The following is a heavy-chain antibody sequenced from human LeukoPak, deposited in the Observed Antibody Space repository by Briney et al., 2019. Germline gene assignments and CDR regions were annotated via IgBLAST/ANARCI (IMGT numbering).Heavy chain of an antibody. CDR1: GFTFDDYA. J-gene: IGHJ3*02. CDR3: ARDEDWSGYYGAFDI. D-gene: IGHD3-3*01. CDR2: INSDGSST. Sequence: PGGSLRLSCAASGFTFDDYAMHWVRQAPGKGLVWVSRINSDGSSTSYADSVKGRFTISRDNAKNTLYLQMNSLRAEDTAVYYCARDEDWSGYYGAFDIWGQGTMVTVSS. V-gene: IGHV3-74*01.